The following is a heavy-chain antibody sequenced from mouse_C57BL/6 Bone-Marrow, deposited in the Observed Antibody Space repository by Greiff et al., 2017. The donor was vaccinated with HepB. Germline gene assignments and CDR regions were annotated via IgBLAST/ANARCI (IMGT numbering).Heavy chain of an antibody. V-gene: IGHV5-16*01. D-gene: IGHD4-1*01. Sequence: EVKLMESEGGLVQPGSSMKLSCTASGFTFSDYYMAWVRQVPEKGLEWVANINYDGSSTYYLDSLKSRFIISRDNAKNILYLQMSSLKSEDTATYYCARDLPGDWYFDVWGTGTTVTVSS. CDR2: INYDGSST. J-gene: IGHJ1*03. CDR3: ARDLPGDWYFDV. CDR1: GFTFSDYY.